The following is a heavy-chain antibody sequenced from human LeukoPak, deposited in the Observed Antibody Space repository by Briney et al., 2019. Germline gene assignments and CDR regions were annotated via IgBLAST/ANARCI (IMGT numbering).Heavy chain of an antibody. D-gene: IGHD2-8*01. V-gene: IGHV4-4*02. CDR1: GGSISNTNW. CDR3: SRENGAFSPFGY. J-gene: IGHJ4*02. Sequence: SETLSLTCGVSGGSISNTNWWSWVRQPPGQGLEWIGEISLTGLTHYNPSLESRVTVSLDKSKNQLSLNLTSVTAADAAVYYCSRENGAFSPFGYWGQGTLVTVLS. CDR2: ISLTGLT.